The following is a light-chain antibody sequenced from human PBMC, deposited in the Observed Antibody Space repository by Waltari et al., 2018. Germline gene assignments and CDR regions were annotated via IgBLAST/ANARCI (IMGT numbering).Light chain of an antibody. J-gene: IGKJ1*01. CDR3: QQYGSSPRT. V-gene: IGKV3-20*01. CDR2: GAS. Sequence: EIVFTQSPGALSLSPGEGATLPCRASQSVGSNYLAWYQQKPGQAPRLLIHGASSRATGIPDRFSGSGSGTDFTLTISRLQPEDCAVYYCQQYGSSPRTFGQGTKVEIK. CDR1: QSVGSNY.